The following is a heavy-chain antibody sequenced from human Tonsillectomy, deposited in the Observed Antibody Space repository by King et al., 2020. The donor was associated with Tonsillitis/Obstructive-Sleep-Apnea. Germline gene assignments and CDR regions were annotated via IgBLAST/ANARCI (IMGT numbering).Heavy chain of an antibody. J-gene: IGHJ6*03. CDR1: GFTFSSYA. Sequence: VQLVESGGGLVQPGGSLRLSCAASGFTFSSYAMSWVRQAPGKGLEWVSGISGSGGSTNYADSGKGRFTISRDNSKNTLYLQMNSLRAEDTAVYYCAKAFSLGYYYYYIDVWGKGTTVTVSS. CDR3: AKAFSLGYYYYYIDV. V-gene: IGHV3-23*04. D-gene: IGHD2/OR15-2a*01. CDR2: ISGSGGST.